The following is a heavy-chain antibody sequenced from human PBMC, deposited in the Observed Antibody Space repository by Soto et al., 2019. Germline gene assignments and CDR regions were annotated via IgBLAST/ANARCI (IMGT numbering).Heavy chain of an antibody. CDR1: GYTFTGYY. CDR2: INPNSGGT. Sequence: ASVKVPCKASGYTFTGYYMHWVRQAPGQGLEWMGWINPNSGGTNYAQKFQGRVTMTRDTSISTAYMELSRLRSDDTAVYYCARVGSSGWTIYYYYGMDVWGQGTTVTVSS. D-gene: IGHD6-19*01. CDR3: ARVGSSGWTIYYYYGMDV. J-gene: IGHJ6*02. V-gene: IGHV1-2*02.